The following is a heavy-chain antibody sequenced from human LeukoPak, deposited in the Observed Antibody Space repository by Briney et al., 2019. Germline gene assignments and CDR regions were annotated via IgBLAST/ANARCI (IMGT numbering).Heavy chain of an antibody. J-gene: IGHJ4*02. CDR2: ISSSSSYI. D-gene: IGHD3-10*01. V-gene: IGHV3-21*04. Sequence: GGSLRLSCAASGFTFSSYTMKWVRQAPGKGLEWVSSISSSSSYIYYADSVKGRFTISRDNSKNTLYLQMNSLRAEDTAVYYCAKDRRAGSYDYWGRGTLVTVSS. CDR3: AKDRRAGSYDY. CDR1: GFTFSSYT.